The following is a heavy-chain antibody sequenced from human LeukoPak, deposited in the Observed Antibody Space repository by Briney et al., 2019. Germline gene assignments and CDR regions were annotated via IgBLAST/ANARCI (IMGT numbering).Heavy chain of an antibody. Sequence: GGSLRLSCAASGFTFSSYSMNWVRQAPGKGLEWVSYISSSSSTIYYADSVRGRFTISRDNAKNSLYLQMNSLRAEDTAVYYCARVGYYDFWSGTLKDYYMDVWGKGTTVTVSS. J-gene: IGHJ6*03. D-gene: IGHD3-3*01. CDR1: GFTFSSYS. CDR3: ARVGYYDFWSGTLKDYYMDV. CDR2: ISSSSSTI. V-gene: IGHV3-48*01.